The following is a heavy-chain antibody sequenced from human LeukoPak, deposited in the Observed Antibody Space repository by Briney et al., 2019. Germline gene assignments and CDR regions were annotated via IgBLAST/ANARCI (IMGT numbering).Heavy chain of an antibody. CDR1: GFTFSSFE. CDR3: ARVGQWLERAFDI. D-gene: IGHD6-19*01. CDR2: ISSSGSTV. Sequence: PGGSLRLSCVASGFTFSSFEMNWVRQAPGKGLEWVSYISSSGSTVYYADSVKGRFTISRDNAKNSLYLQMNSLRVGDTAVYSCARVGQWLERAFDIWGQGTMVTVSS. V-gene: IGHV3-48*03. J-gene: IGHJ3*02.